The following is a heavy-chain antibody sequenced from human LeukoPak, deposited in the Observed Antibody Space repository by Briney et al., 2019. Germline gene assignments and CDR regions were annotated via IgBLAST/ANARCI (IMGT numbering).Heavy chain of an antibody. J-gene: IGHJ3*01. D-gene: IGHD2-15*01. V-gene: IGHV3-9*01. Sequence: GRSLRLSCAASGFPFDEYAMHWIRQAPGKGLEWVSGISYTSETKGYVDSVKGRFTISRDNSKNSLYLQMNSLRAEDTALYCAKDRGGSSQLGDAFDVWGHGTMVTVSS. CDR2: ISYTSETK. CDR3: AKDRGGSSQLGDAFDV. CDR1: GFPFDEYA.